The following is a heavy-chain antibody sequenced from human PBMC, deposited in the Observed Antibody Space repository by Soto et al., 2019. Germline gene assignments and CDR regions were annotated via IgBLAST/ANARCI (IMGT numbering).Heavy chain of an antibody. Sequence: SETLSLTCAVYGGSFSGYYWSWIRQPPGKGLEWIGEINHSGSTNYNPSLKSRVTISVDTSKNQFSLKLSSVTAADTAVYYCAREPPAAGTNFDYWGQGTLVTVSS. CDR3: AREPPAAGTNFDY. J-gene: IGHJ4*02. V-gene: IGHV4-34*01. D-gene: IGHD6-13*01. CDR2: INHSGST. CDR1: GGSFSGYY.